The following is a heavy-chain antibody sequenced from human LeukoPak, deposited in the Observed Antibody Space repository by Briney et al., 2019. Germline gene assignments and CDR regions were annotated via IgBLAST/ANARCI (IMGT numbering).Heavy chain of an antibody. D-gene: IGHD3-3*01. CDR3: AKGVSAPGHPLYYYYGMDV. J-gene: IGHJ6*02. CDR1: GFTFGEYA. CDR2: ISGTGATA. V-gene: IGHV3-23*01. Sequence: GGSLRLSCTASGFTFGEYAISWVRQAPGKGLEWVSSISGTGATAYYADSVEGRFTTSRDNSMKTLYLQMNSLSVEDTATYYCAKGVSAPGHPLYYYYGMDVWGQGTTVTVSS.